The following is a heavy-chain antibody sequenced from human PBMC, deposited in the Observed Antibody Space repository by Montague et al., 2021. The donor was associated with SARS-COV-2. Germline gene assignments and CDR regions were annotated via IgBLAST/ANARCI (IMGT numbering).Heavy chain of an antibody. CDR3: ASGDDNGSGYLDV. CDR2: INHSGTT. J-gene: IGHJ6*03. Sequence: SETLSLTCAVFDGSFSNFYWSWIRQPPGKGLEWIGEINHSGTTYYDPSXKSRVTISVDTSRNQFSLKLNSVTAADAAVYYCASGDDNGSGYLDVWGKGTTVTVSS. D-gene: IGHD1-26*01. V-gene: IGHV4-34*01. CDR1: DGSFSNFY.